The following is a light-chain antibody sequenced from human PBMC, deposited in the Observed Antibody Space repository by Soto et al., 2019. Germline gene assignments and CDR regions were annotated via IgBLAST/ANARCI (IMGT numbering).Light chain of an antibody. V-gene: IGKV1-9*01. CDR3: HHLNNYPPFT. J-gene: IGKJ3*01. CDR1: QAIKTY. CDR2: GTF. Sequence: IQLTQSPSSLSASVGDRVSITCRASQAIKTYLAWYQQERGKAPKLLISGTFTLQSGVPSRFNGSGSGTDFTLTISRLQPDDFATYYCHHLNNYPPFTFGPGTKVDLE.